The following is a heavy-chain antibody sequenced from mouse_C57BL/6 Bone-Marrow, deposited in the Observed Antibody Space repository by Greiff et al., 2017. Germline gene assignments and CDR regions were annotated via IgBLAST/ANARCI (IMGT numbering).Heavy chain of an antibody. J-gene: IGHJ2*01. CDR2: ILPGSGST. D-gene: IGHD2-1*01. CDR1: GYTFTGYW. Sequence: QVQLQQSGAELMKPGASVKLSCKATGYTFTGYWIAWVKQRPGHGLEWIGEILPGSGSTNYTEKFKGKATFTADTSSNTAYMQLSSLTTEDSAIYYCARGGGLDGNYESWYFDYGGQGTTLTVSA. V-gene: IGHV1-9*01. CDR3: ARGGGLDGNYESWYFDY.